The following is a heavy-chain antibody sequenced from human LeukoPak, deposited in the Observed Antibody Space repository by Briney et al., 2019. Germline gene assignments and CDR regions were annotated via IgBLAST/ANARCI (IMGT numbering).Heavy chain of an antibody. D-gene: IGHD6-19*01. Sequence: SETLSLTCTVSGGSVSSGSYYWSWIRQPPGKGLEWIGYIYYSGSTNYNPSLKSRVTISVDTSKNQFSLKLSSVTAADTAVYYCAREAVAGTRYFDYWGQGALVTVSS. J-gene: IGHJ4*02. CDR2: IYYSGST. V-gene: IGHV4-61*01. CDR3: AREAVAGTRYFDY. CDR1: GGSVSSGSYY.